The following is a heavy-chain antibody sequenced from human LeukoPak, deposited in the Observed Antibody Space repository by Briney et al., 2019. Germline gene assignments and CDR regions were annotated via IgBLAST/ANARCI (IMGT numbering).Heavy chain of an antibody. Sequence: GRSLRLSCAGSGFTFDDYAMHWVRQTPGKGLEWVSGISWNSGNIAYADFVGGRFTISRDNAKNSLSLQMSGLSDEDTAVYYCAKDAYGGATFFYYMDVWGKGTTVTVSS. CDR3: AKDAYGGATFFYYMDV. CDR2: ISWNSGNI. D-gene: IGHD2/OR15-2a*01. CDR1: GFTFDDYA. J-gene: IGHJ6*03. V-gene: IGHV3-9*01.